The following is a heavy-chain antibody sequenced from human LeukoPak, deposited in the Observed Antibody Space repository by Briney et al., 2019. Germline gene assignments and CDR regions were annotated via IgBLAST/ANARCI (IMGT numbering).Heavy chain of an antibody. D-gene: IGHD3-10*01. CDR1: GGSFSGYY. V-gene: IGHV4-34*01. CDR3: ARGRETYYYDSPTNWFDP. CDR2: INHSGST. Sequence: SETLSLTCAVYGGSFSGYYWSWIRQPPGKGLEWIGEINHSGSTNYNPSLKSRVTISVDTSKNQFSLKLSSVTAADTAVYYCARGRETYYYDSPTNWFDPWGQGTLVTVSS. J-gene: IGHJ5*02.